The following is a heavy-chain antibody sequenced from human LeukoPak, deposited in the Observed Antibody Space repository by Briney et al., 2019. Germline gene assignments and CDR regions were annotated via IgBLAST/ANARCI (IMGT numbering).Heavy chain of an antibody. CDR3: AAGSGWYSPDY. Sequence: SVKVSCKASGFTFSTSAMQWVRQARGQRLEWIGWIVVGSGYTSYAQKFQQRVTITRDMSTSTAYMELSSLRSEDTAVYYCAAGSGWYSPDYWGQGTLVTVSS. J-gene: IGHJ4*02. V-gene: IGHV1-58*02. CDR2: IVVGSGYT. CDR1: GFTFSTSA. D-gene: IGHD6-19*01.